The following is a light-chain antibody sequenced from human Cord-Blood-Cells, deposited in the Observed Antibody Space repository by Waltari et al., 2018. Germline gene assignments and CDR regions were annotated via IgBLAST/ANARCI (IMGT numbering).Light chain of an antibody. V-gene: IGKV3-20*01. Sequence: EIVLTPSTGTLSLSPGERATLSCRASQSVSSSYLAWYQQKPGQAPRLLIYGASSRATGIPDRFSGSGSGTDFTLTISRLEPEDFAVYYCQQYGSSPEWTFGQGTKVEIK. CDR2: GAS. CDR3: QQYGSSPEWT. CDR1: QSVSSSY. J-gene: IGKJ1*01.